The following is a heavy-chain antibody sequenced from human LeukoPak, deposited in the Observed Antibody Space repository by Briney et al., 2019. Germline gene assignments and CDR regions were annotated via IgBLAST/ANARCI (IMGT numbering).Heavy chain of an antibody. CDR3: ARPGSTSGWYYYDF. CDR1: GGSIGDYY. Sequence: SETLSLTCTVSGGSIGDYYWGWIRQPPGKGLEWMGRIHFSGNTNYNPHLKSRLTISVDTSKNQFSLKLISVTAADTAVYYCARPGSTSGWYYYDFWGRGALVTVSS. J-gene: IGHJ4*02. CDR2: IHFSGNT. D-gene: IGHD3-10*01. V-gene: IGHV4-59*08.